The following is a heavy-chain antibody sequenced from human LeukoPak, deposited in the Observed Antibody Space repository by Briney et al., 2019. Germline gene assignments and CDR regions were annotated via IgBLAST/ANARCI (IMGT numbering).Heavy chain of an antibody. CDR3: ARGDIYWDY. Sequence: ASVKVSCKASGYTFSSYGISWVRQAPGQGLEWMGWVKSYNGNTNYAQIFQGRVTMTTDTSTRTAYMELRSLRSDDTAVYYCARGDIYWDYWGQGTQVTVSS. D-gene: IGHD2-15*01. J-gene: IGHJ4*02. CDR1: GYTFSSYG. CDR2: VKSYNGNT. V-gene: IGHV1-18*01.